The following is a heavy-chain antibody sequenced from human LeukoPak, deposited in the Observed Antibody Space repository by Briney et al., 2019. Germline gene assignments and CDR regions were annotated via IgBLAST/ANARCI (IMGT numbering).Heavy chain of an antibody. CDR1: GFTVSSNY. J-gene: IGHJ6*03. CDR2: IYSGGST. CDR3: ARFPLAAHPQSYYYYMDV. Sequence: GGSLRLSCAASGFTVSSNYMSWVRQAPGKGLEWVSVIYSGGSTYYADSVKGRFTISRHNSKNTLYLQMNSLRAEDTAVYYCARFPLAAHPQSYYYYMDVWGKGTTVTVSS. D-gene: IGHD6-6*01. V-gene: IGHV3-53*04.